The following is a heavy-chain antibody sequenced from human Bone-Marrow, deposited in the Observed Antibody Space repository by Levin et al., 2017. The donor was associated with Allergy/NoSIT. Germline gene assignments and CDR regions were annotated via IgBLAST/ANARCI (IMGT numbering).Heavy chain of an antibody. CDR1: GFTFGTYW. Sequence: GGSLRLSCAASGFTFGTYWMHWVRQAPGKGPMWVSRLNTDGSSTFYADSVKGRFTISRDNAKNTLYLQMNNLRADDTAVYYCARGIVGVTDYWGQGTLVTVSS. J-gene: IGHJ4*02. CDR2: LNTDGSST. V-gene: IGHV3-74*01. D-gene: IGHD2-21*02. CDR3: ARGIVGVTDY.